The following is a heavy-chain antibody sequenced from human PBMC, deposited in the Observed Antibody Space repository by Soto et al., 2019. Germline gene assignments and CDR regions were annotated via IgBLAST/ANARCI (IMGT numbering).Heavy chain of an antibody. J-gene: IGHJ5*02. CDR3: VRLNGDWLDP. CDR1: GFTFSSHG. V-gene: IGHV3-33*01. CDR2: IWYDGTNK. Sequence: QVQLVESGGGVVQPGRSLRLSCTASGFTFSSHGMHWVRQAPGKGLEWVAVIWYDGTNKYYADSVKGRFTISRDNSKSMLYLQMNSLRAEDTAVYHCVRLNGDWLDPWGQGTLVTVSS.